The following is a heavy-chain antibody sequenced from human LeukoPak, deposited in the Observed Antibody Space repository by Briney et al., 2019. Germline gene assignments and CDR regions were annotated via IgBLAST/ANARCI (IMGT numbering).Heavy chain of an antibody. CDR2: ISYGGSNK. CDR1: GFTFSSYA. Sequence: PGGSLRLSCAASGFTFSSYAMHWVRQAPGKGLEWVAVISYGGSNKYYADSVKGRFTISRDNSKNTLYLQMNSLRAEDTAVYYCARGIDVGRAFDIWGQGTMVTVSS. J-gene: IGHJ3*02. D-gene: IGHD1-26*01. CDR3: ARGIDVGRAFDI. V-gene: IGHV3-30-3*01.